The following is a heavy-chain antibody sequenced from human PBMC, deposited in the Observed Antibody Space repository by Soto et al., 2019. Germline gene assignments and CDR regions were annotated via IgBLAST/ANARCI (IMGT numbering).Heavy chain of an antibody. J-gene: IGHJ5*02. V-gene: IGHV4-30-2*01. CDR3: ARVSAGYSSGSWFDP. CDR2: IYHSGST. CDR1: GGSISSYS. D-gene: IGHD6-19*01. Sequence: LSLTCTVSGGSISSYSWSWIRQPPGKGLEWIGYIYHSGSTYYNPSLKSRVTISVDRSKNQFSLKLSSVTAADTAVYYCARVSAGYSSGSWFDPWGQGTLVTVSS.